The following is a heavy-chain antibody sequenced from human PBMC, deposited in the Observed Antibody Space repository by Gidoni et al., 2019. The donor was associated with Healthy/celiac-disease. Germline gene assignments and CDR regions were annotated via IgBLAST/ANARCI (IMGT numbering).Heavy chain of an antibody. CDR1: GFTFSSYA. V-gene: IGHV3-30-3*01. J-gene: IGHJ4*02. CDR3: ARVVVAGTTKTFDY. CDR2: ISYDGSNK. Sequence: QVQLVESGGGVVQPGRSLRLSCAASGFTFSSYAMPWVRQAPGKGLEWVAVISYDGSNKYYADSVKGRFTISRDNSKNTLYLQMNSLRAEDTAVYYCARVVVAGTTKTFDYWGQGTLVTVSS. D-gene: IGHD6-19*01.